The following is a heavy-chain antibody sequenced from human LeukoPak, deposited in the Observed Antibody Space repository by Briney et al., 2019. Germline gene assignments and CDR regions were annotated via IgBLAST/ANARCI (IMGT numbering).Heavy chain of an antibody. CDR3: ARRIAGPLTY. CDR2: INHSGST. V-gene: IGHV4-34*01. D-gene: IGHD6-13*01. Sequence: SETLSLTCAVYGVSFSGYYWNWIRQPPGKGLEWIGEINHSGSTNYNPSLRSRVTISVDTSKNQFSLKLSSVTAADTAVYYCARRIAGPLTYWGQGTLVTVSS. CDR1: GVSFSGYY. J-gene: IGHJ4*02.